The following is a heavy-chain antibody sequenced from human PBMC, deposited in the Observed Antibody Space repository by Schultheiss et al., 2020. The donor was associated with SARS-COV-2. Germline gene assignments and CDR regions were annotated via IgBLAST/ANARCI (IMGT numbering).Heavy chain of an antibody. CDR1: GFTFSSYG. J-gene: IGHJ6*02. D-gene: IGHD6-13*01. Sequence: GGSLRLSCAASGFTFSSYGMHWVRQAPGKGLAWVAVIWYDGSNKYYADSVKGRFTISRDNSKNTLYLQMNSLRAEDTAVYYCARELRGKQQPYYYYGMDVWGQGTTVTVSS. V-gene: IGHV3-33*01. CDR2: IWYDGSNK. CDR3: ARELRGKQQPYYYYGMDV.